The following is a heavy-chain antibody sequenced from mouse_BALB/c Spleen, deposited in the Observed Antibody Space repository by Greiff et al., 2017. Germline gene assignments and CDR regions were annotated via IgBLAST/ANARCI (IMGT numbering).Heavy chain of an antibody. CDR2: IYPGDGDT. CDR3: ARSNWAYWYFDV. J-gene: IGHJ1*01. D-gene: IGHD4-1*01. Sequence: VQLQQSGPELVKPGASVKISCKASGYAFSSSWMNWVKQRPGQGLEWIGRIYPGDGDTNYNGKFKGKATLTADKSSSTAYMQLSSLTSVDSAVYFCARSNWAYWYFDVWGAGTTVTVSS. CDR1: GYAFSSSW. V-gene: IGHV1-82*01.